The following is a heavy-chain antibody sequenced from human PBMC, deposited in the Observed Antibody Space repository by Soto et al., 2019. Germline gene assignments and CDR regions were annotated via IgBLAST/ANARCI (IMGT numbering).Heavy chain of an antibody. CDR3: ASLNIRSEYSSRNYFAF. D-gene: IGHD3-3*02. J-gene: IGHJ4*02. CDR2: IYHTGST. CDR1: VYSITGAFY. Sequence: SETLSLTCAVSVYSITGAFYWGWIRHSPGKGLDWIGSIYHTGSTYYNPSLKSRVTISLDTSKNQFWLNLSSVTASYTAVYYCASLNIRSEYSSRNYFAFWGQVNLVTVSS. V-gene: IGHV4-38-2*01.